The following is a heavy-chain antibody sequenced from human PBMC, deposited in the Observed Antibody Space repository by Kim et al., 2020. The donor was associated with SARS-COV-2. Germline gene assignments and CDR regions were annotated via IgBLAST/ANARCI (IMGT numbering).Heavy chain of an antibody. D-gene: IGHD3-22*01. J-gene: IGHJ4*02. Sequence: YNPSLKSRVTISVDTSKNQFSLKLSSVTFADTAVYYCARAPIVVVITHFDYWGQGTLVTVSS. CDR3: ARAPIVVVITHFDY. V-gene: IGHV4-31*02.